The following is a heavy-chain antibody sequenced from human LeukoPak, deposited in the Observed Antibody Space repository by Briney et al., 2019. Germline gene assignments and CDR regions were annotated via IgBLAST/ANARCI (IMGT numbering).Heavy chain of an antibody. CDR3: AREETSGSYYNVRSSFDY. Sequence: PGGSLRLSCAASGFTFSAYGIHWVRQAPGKGLEWVALISFDGRSQYYTDSVRGRFTISRDNSKNTLYLQMNSLRAEDTAVYYCAREETSGSYYNVRSSFDYWGQGTLVTVSS. V-gene: IGHV3-30*03. D-gene: IGHD3-10*01. CDR1: GFTFSAYG. J-gene: IGHJ4*02. CDR2: ISFDGRSQ.